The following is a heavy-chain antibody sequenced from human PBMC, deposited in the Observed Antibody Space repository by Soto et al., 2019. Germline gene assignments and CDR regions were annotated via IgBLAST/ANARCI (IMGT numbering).Heavy chain of an antibody. CDR1: GFTFSSYA. CDR3: AKRGVEGGWAGSGGGGFDC. D-gene: IGHD3-10*01. J-gene: IGHJ4*02. V-gene: IGHV3-23*01. Sequence: EVQLLESGGGLVQPGGSLRLSCAASGFTFSSYAMSWVRQAPGKGLEWVSAISGSGGSTYYADSVKGRFTISRDNSKNTLYLQMNSLRAEDTATYCCAKRGVEGGWAGSGGGGFDCWGQGTLVPVSS. CDR2: ISGSGGST.